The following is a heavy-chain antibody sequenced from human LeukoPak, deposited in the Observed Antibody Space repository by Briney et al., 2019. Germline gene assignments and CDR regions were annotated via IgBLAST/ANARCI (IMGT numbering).Heavy chain of an antibody. CDR2: IYYSGST. J-gene: IGHJ5*02. D-gene: IGHD4-17*01. Sequence: SETLSLTCTVSGGSISSSSYYWGWIRQPPGKGLEWIGSIYYSGSTYHNPSLKSRVTISVDTSKNQFSLTLSSVTAADTAVYYCARHSGDYLSPFDPWGQGTLVTVSS. V-gene: IGHV4-39*01. CDR1: GGSISSSSYY. CDR3: ARHSGDYLSPFDP.